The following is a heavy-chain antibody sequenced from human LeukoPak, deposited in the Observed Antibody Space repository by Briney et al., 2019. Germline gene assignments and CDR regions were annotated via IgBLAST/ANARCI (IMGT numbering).Heavy chain of an antibody. D-gene: IGHD1-1*01. CDR3: ARVQRELMWYYFDY. CDR1: GFTFDDCG. V-gene: IGHV3-20*04. CDR2: IN. Sequence: PGGSLRLSCAASGFTFDDCGMSWVRQAPGKGLEWVSGINADSVKGRFTISRDNAKNSLYLQMNSLRVEDTALYYCARVQRELMWYYFDYWGQGTLVTVSS. J-gene: IGHJ4*02.